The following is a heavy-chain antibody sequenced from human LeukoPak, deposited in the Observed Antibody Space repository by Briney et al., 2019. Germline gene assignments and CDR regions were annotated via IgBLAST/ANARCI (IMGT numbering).Heavy chain of an antibody. J-gene: IGHJ4*02. CDR3: ATTRYYYDSSGYSNFDY. CDR2: ISLSGGST. Sequence: HPGGSLRLSCAASGFIFSSYAMNWIRQAPGKGLEWVSAISLSGGSTYYADSVKGRFTISRDNSKNTLYLQMNSLRAEDTAVYYCATTRYYYDSSGYSNFDYWGQGTLVTVSS. D-gene: IGHD3-22*01. CDR1: GFIFSSYA. V-gene: IGHV3-23*01.